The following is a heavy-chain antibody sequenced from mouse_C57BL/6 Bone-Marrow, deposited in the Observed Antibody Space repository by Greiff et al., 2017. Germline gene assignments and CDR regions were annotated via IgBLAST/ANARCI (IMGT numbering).Heavy chain of an antibody. CDR3: ARGGVTTVVAHYFDY. CDR1: GYSFTGYY. V-gene: IGHV1-42*01. J-gene: IGHJ2*01. Sequence: DVKLVESGPELVKPGASVKISCKASGYSFTGYYMNWVKQSPEKSLEWIGEINPSTGGTTYNQKFKAKATLTVDKSSSTAYMQLKSLTSEDSAVYYCARGGVTTVVAHYFDYWGQGTTLTVSS. D-gene: IGHD1-1*01. CDR2: INPSTGGT.